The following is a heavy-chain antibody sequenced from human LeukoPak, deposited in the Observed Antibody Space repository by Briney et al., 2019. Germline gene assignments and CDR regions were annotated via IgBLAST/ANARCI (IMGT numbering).Heavy chain of an antibody. J-gene: IGHJ4*02. CDR1: GFSLSTSGVG. V-gene: IGHV2-5*02. CDR3: AHSPILTGYFIGEAYRLLFDY. Sequence: SGPTLVKPTQTLTLTCTFSGFSLSTSGVGVGWIRQPPGKALEWLALIYWDDDKRYSPSLKDRLTITTDTSKNPVVLTMTNLDPVDTATYYCAHSPILTGYFIGEAYRLLFDYWGQGTLVTVSS. CDR2: IYWDDDK. D-gene: IGHD3-9*01.